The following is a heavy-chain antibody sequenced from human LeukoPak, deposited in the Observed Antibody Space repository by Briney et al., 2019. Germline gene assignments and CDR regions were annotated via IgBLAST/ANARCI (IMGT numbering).Heavy chain of an antibody. J-gene: IGHJ4*02. CDR1: GYSISSGYY. V-gene: IGHV4-38-2*02. Sequence: SETLSLTCSVSGYSISSGYYWGWIRQAPGKGLEWIGNLYHSGSTYYNPSLKSRVTISVDTSKNQFSLKLSSVTAADTAVYYCARDYSGYDWNYFDYWGQGTLVTVSS. D-gene: IGHD5-12*01. CDR3: ARDYSGYDWNYFDY. CDR2: LYHSGST.